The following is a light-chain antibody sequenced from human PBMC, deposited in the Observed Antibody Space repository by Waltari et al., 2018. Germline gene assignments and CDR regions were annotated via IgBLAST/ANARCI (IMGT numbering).Light chain of an antibody. CDR3: QQYDKWLRYS. CDR1: PSISTN. CDR2: GAS. J-gene: IGKJ2*01. Sequence: IVMTQSPATLSVSPGERATLSCRASPSISTNLAWFHEKPGQAPRLLIYGASTRATGVPARFSGSGSGTYFTLVISSLQSEDFAVYYCQQYDKWLRYSFGQGTKLEIK. V-gene: IGKV3-15*01.